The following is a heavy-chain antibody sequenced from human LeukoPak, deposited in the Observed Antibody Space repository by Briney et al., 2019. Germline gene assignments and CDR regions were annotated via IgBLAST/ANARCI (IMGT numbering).Heavy chain of an antibody. CDR2: INPNTGAT. CDR1: GYTFTGYY. CDR3: ARDRVGSGWPRPFYFEF. J-gene: IGHJ4*02. Sequence: ASVKVSCKPSGYTFTGYYLHWVRQAPGQAFEWMGWINPNTGATVYAQNFQGRVTMSRDTSISTAYMDVSSLRSDDTAVYYCARDRVGSGWPRPFYFEFRGQGTLVTVSS. V-gene: IGHV1-2*02. D-gene: IGHD6-19*01.